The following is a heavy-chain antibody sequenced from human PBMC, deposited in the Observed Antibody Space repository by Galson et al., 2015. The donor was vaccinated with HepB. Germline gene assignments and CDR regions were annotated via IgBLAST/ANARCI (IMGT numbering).Heavy chain of an antibody. CDR3: ARAYYYDSSGYYHDAFDI. CDR1: GGTFSSYT. J-gene: IGHJ3*02. CDR2: IIPILGIA. D-gene: IGHD3-22*01. V-gene: IGHV1-69*02. Sequence: SVKVSCKASGGTFSSYTISWVRQAPGQGLEWMGRIIPILGIANYAQKFQGRVTITADKSTSTAYMELSSLRSEDTAVYYCARAYYYDSSGYYHDAFDIWGQGTMVTVSS.